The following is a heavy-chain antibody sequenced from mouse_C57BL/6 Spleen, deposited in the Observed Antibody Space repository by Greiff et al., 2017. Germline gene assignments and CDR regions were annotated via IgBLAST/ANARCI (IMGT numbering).Heavy chain of an antibody. CDR1: GYTFTNYW. CDR3: ARSYGSSYWYFAV. Sequence: VQLQQSGAELVRPGTSVKMSCKASGYTFTNYWIGWAKQRPGHGLEWIGDIYPGGGYTNYNEKFKGKATLTADKSSSTAYMQFSSLTSEDAAIDYCARSYGSSYWYFAVWGTGTTVTVSS. J-gene: IGHJ1*03. V-gene: IGHV1-63*01. CDR2: IYPGGGYT. D-gene: IGHD1-1*01.